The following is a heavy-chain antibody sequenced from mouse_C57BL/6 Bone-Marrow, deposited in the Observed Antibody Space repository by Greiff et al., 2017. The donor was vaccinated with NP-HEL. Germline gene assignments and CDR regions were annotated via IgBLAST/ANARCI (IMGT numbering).Heavy chain of an antibody. V-gene: IGHV2-5*01. D-gene: IGHD1-1*01. J-gene: IGHJ2*01. CDR1: GFSLTSYG. CDR3: AKNSPLYYYGSSYDYDY. Sequence: QVQLQQSGPGLVQPSQSLSITCTVSGFSLTSYGVHWVRQSPGKGLEWLGVIWRGGSTDYNAAFMSRLSITKDNSKSQVFFKMNSLQANDTAIYYCAKNSPLYYYGSSYDYDYWGQGTTLTVSS. CDR2: IWRGGST.